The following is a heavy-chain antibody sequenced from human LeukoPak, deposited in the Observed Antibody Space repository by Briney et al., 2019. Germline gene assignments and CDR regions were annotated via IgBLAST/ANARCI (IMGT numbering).Heavy chain of an antibody. D-gene: IGHD2-2*01. J-gene: IGHJ5*02. CDR1: GGSICSGSYY. Sequence: SETLSLTXTVSGGSICSGSYYWSWIRQPAGKGLEWIGRIYTSGSTNYNPSLKSRVTISVDTSKNQFSLKLSSVTAADTAVYYCARAPLGYCSSTSCYGNWFDPWGQGTLVTVSS. V-gene: IGHV4-61*02. CDR3: ARAPLGYCSSTSCYGNWFDP. CDR2: IYTSGST.